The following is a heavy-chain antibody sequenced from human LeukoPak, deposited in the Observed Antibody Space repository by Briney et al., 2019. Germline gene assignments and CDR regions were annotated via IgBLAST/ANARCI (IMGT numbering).Heavy chain of an antibody. CDR2: FDPEDGET. J-gene: IGHJ5*02. D-gene: IGHD2-2*02. V-gene: IGHV1-24*01. CDR3: ARGDIVVLPAGIPHNWFDP. Sequence: VASVKVSCKVSGYTLTELSMHWVRQAPGKGLEWMGGFDPEDGETIYAQKFQGRDTMTEDTSTDTAYMELSRLRSDDTAVYYCARGDIVVLPAGIPHNWFDPWGQGTLVTVSS. CDR1: GYTLTELS.